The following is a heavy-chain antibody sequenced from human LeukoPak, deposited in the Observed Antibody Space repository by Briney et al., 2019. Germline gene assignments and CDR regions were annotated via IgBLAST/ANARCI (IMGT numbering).Heavy chain of an antibody. CDR1: GFTFSTYT. V-gene: IGHV3-21*01. J-gene: IGHJ5*02. CDR2: ISSSGNAI. Sequence: GGSLRLSCAASGFTFSTYTMNWVRQAPGKGLEWVSSISSSGNAINYADSVKGRFTISRDNANNSLYLQMSSLRAEDTAVYYCARQDVAWNDVYWFDPWGQGILVTVSS. D-gene: IGHD1-1*01. CDR3: ARQDVAWNDVYWFDP.